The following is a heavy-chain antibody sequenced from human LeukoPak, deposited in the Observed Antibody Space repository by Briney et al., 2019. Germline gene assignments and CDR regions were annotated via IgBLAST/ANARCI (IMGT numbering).Heavy chain of an antibody. CDR2: IIPIFGTA. CDR3: ASPYCSSTSCYAPRPFDY. J-gene: IGHJ4*02. CDR1: GATFSSYA. Sequence: ASVKVSCKASGATFSSYAISWVRQAPGQGLEWMGGIIPIFGTANYAQKFQGRVTITTDESTSTAYMELSSLRSEDTAVYYCASPYCSSTSCYAPRPFDYWGQGTLVTVSS. V-gene: IGHV1-69*05. D-gene: IGHD2-2*01.